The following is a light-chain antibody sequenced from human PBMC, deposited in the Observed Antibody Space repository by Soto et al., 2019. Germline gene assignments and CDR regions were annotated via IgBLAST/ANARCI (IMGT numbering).Light chain of an antibody. V-gene: IGLV1-44*01. CDR2: SDN. CDR3: AAWDDSLNGCV. CDR1: SSNIGTYR. J-gene: IGLJ1*01. Sequence: QSVLAQPPSASGTPGQRVTISCSGSSSNIGTYRVSWYQHFPGTAPRFLIYSDNQRPSGVPDRFSASKSGASASLAISGLQSEDEAYFYCAAWDDSLNGCVFGTGTKVTVL.